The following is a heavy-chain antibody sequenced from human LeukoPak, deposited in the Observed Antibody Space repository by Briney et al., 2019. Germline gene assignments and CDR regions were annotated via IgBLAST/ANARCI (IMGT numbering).Heavy chain of an antibody. Sequence: ASVKVSCKASGYTFTSSGISWVRQAPGQGLEWMGWISTHDVNTKYAQKLQGRVTLTTDTSTSTAYMELRSLRSDDTAVYYCATDLGYCSSTTCNTFDYWGQGTLVTVSS. CDR1: GYTFTSSG. V-gene: IGHV1-18*01. J-gene: IGHJ4*02. D-gene: IGHD2-2*01. CDR3: ATDLGYCSSTTCNTFDY. CDR2: ISTHDVNT.